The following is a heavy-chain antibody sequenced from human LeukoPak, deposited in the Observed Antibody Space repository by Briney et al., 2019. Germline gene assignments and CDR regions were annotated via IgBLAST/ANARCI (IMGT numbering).Heavy chain of an antibody. J-gene: IGHJ4*02. CDR3: ARDRYDSSGDYYFDY. CDR1: GGTFSSYA. D-gene: IGHD3-22*01. V-gene: IGHV1-69*13. Sequence: SVKVSCKASGGTFSSYAVSWVRQAPGQGLEWMGGIIPIFGTANYAQKFQGRVTITADESTSTAYMELSSLRSEDTAVYYCARDRYDSSGDYYFDYWGQGTLVTVSS. CDR2: IIPIFGTA.